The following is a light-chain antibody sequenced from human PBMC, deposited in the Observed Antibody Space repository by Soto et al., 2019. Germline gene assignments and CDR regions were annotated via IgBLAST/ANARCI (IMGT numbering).Light chain of an antibody. Sequence: QSALTQPASVSGSPGQSITIPCTGTSSDVGDYKSVSWYQQHPGKAPELLIYEVNNRPSGVSDRFSGPKSGNTASLTISGLQAEDEADYYCSSYTGSSKLFGGGTKLTVL. V-gene: IGLV2-14*01. CDR2: EVN. J-gene: IGLJ3*02. CDR1: SSDVGDYKS. CDR3: SSYTGSSKL.